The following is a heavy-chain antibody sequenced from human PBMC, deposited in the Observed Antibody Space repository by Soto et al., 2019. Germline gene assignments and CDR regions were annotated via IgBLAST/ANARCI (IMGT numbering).Heavy chain of an antibody. Sequence: ASVKVSCKAAGYTFTSYYMHWVRQAPGQGLEWMGIINPSGGSTSYAQKFQGRVTMTRDTSTSTVYMELSSLRSEDTAVYYCAIDGKGTERHLDAFDIWGQGTMVTVSS. V-gene: IGHV1-46*01. D-gene: IGHD1-1*01. CDR1: GYTFTSYY. CDR3: AIDGKGTERHLDAFDI. J-gene: IGHJ3*02. CDR2: INPSGGST.